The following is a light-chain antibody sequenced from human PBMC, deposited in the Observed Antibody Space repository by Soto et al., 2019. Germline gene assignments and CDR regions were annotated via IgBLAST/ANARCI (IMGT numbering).Light chain of an antibody. V-gene: IGKV1-5*01. Sequence: IKMTQSPSTLSASVGDRVSITCRASQSISYWLAWYQQKPGKAPKLLIYDVSTLERGVPSRFSGSGSGTEFTLTITSLQPDDIATYYCQQYKNFWTFGQGTKVDI. J-gene: IGKJ1*01. CDR3: QQYKNFWT. CDR2: DVS. CDR1: QSISYW.